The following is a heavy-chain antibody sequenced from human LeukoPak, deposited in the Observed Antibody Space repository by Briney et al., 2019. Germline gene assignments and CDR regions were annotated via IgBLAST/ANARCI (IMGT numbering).Heavy chain of an antibody. CDR2: TYYSGSA. Sequence: PSETLSLTCTVSGGSISSSSYYWGWIRQPPGKGLEWVGSTYYSGSAYYNPPLKSRVTISVDTSKNHFSLRLSSVTAADTAVYYCASGHSQQGDNYYYAMDVWGQGTTVTVSS. V-gene: IGHV4-39*02. CDR3: ASGHSQQGDNYYYAMDV. CDR1: GGSISSSSYY. D-gene: IGHD1-1*01. J-gene: IGHJ6*02.